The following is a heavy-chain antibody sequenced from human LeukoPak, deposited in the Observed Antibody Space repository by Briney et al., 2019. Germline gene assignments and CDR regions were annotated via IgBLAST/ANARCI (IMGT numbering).Heavy chain of an antibody. CDR2: IYHSGST. CDR3: ARAYDSSGHYGAEFGY. D-gene: IGHD3-22*01. CDR1: GGSISSGGYY. J-gene: IGHJ4*02. V-gene: IGHV4-30-2*01. Sequence: SQTLSLTRTVSGGSISSGGYYWSWIRQPPGKGLEWIGYIYHSGSTYYNPSLKSRVTISVDRSKNQFSLKLSSVTAADTAVYYCARAYDSSGHYGAEFGYWGQGTLFTVSS.